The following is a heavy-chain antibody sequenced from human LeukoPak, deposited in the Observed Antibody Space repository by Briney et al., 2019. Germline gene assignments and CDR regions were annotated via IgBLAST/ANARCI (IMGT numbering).Heavy chain of an antibody. CDR1: GDSISNYY. Sequence: SETLSLTCTVSGDSISNYYWSWIRQPPGKGLEWIGYIYYSGSTNYNPSLKSRVTLSVDTSKNQFSLKLSSVTAADTAVYYCARGAPIVVVVATAGDWFDPWGQGTLVTVSS. CDR2: IYYSGST. CDR3: ARGAPIVVVVATAGDWFDP. V-gene: IGHV4-59*12. J-gene: IGHJ5*02. D-gene: IGHD2-15*01.